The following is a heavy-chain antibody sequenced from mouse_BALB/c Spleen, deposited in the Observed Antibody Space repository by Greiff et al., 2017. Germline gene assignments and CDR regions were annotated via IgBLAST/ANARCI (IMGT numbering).Heavy chain of an antibody. CDR2: INPGSGGT. D-gene: IGHD1-2*01. CDR3: ARGDYYGYDAMDY. V-gene: IGHV1-54*01. J-gene: IGHJ4*01. CDR1: GYAFTNYL. Sequence: QVQLQQSGAELVRPGTSVKVSCKASGYAFTNYLIEWVKQRPGQGLEWIGVINPGSGGTNYNEKFKGKATLTADKSSSTAYMQLSSLTSDDSAVYFCARGDYYGYDAMDYWGQGTSVTVSS.